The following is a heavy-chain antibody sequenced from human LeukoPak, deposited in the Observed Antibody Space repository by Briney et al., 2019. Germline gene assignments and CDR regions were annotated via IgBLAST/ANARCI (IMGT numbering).Heavy chain of an antibody. CDR1: GFTFSSYG. J-gene: IGHJ4*02. CDR3: AKDSEDGHNWAPFDY. CDR2: IRYDGSNI. V-gene: IGHV3-30*02. Sequence: GGSLRLSCAASGFTFSSYGMHWVRQAPGKGLEWVAFIRYDGSNIYYADSVQGRFTISRDNSRNTLYLQMNSLRAEDTAVYYCAKDSEDGHNWAPFDYWGQGTLVTVSS. D-gene: IGHD5-24*01.